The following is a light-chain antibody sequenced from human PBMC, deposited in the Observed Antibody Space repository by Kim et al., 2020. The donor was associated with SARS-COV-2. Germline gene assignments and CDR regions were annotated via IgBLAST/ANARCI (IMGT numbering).Light chain of an antibody. V-gene: IGLV3-19*01. Sequence: SSELTQDPNIYLAMRQPVRLTCQGDSLSHYHATWYQQRPGQAPTLVLYGKYDRPSGIPDRFSGSASGNTASLTITGAQAEDEGDYYCSSRDGTGYHVVFGAETLLT. CDR1: SLSHYH. CDR3: SSRDGTGYHVV. CDR2: GKY. J-gene: IGLJ3*02.